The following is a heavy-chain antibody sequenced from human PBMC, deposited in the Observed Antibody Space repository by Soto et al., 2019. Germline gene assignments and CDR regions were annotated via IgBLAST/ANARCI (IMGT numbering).Heavy chain of an antibody. CDR2: ISYDGSNK. J-gene: IGHJ4*02. CDR1: GFTFSSYA. V-gene: IGHV3-30-3*01. Sequence: PGGSLRLSCAASGFTFSSYAMHWVRQAPGKGLEWVAVISYDGSNKYYADSVKGRFTISRDNSKNTLYLQMNSLRAEDTAVYYCARDNCSGGSCYLDYWGQGTLVTVSS. D-gene: IGHD2-15*01. CDR3: ARDNCSGGSCYLDY.